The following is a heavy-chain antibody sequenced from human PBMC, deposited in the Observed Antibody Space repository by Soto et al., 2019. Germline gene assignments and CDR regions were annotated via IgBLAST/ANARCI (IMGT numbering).Heavy chain of an antibody. D-gene: IGHD2-15*01. Sequence: SETLCISWTVSVASLSVFAYYWTWIRHPPEKGLEWIVYISSGGSTYYNPSLTSRVDMSMDTSEKQFSLRLTSVTAADTALYFCARDMGSERWFFDSWGRGTLVTSPQ. CDR1: VASLSVFAYY. V-gene: IGHV4-31*02. CDR2: ISSGGST. J-gene: IGHJ4*02. CDR3: ARDMGSERWFFDS.